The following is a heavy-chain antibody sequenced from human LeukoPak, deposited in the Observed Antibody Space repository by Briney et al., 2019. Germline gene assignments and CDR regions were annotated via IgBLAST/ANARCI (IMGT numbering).Heavy chain of an antibody. CDR2: IYRDGSA. V-gene: IGHV3-66*01. J-gene: IGHJ4*02. Sequence: PGGSLRLSCAASGFAVSSNYMSWVRQAPGKGLEWVSVIYRDGSAYYADSLQGRFTIFRDSSKNTVYLQMNSLRAEDTAVYYCARGSELGATCDYWGQGTLVTVSS. CDR3: ARGSELGATCDY. CDR1: GFAVSSNY. D-gene: IGHD1-26*01.